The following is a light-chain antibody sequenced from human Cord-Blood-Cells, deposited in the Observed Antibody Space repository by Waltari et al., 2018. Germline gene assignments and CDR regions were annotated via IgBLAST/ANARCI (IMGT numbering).Light chain of an antibody. J-gene: IGKJ1*01. V-gene: IGKV1-5*03. Sequence: DIQMTQSPSTLSASVGDRVTITCRASQRISSWLAWYQQKPGKAPKPRMYKASSVESGVPSRCSGSGSGKEFTLTISSLQPDDCANYYCQQYNSYSGTFGQGTKVEIK. CDR2: KAS. CDR1: QRISSW. CDR3: QQYNSYSGT.